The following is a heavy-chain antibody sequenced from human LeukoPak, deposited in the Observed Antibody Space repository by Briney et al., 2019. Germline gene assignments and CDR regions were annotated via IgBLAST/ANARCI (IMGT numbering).Heavy chain of an antibody. Sequence: GGSLRLSCAASGFTFRNYWMTWVRQAPGKGLEWVAHIKQDGSEKYYVDSVKGRFTISRDNAKNSQYLQMNSLRAEDTAVYYCARGTTGYWGQGTLVTVSS. CDR3: ARGTTGY. D-gene: IGHD1-1*01. J-gene: IGHJ4*02. V-gene: IGHV3-7*01. CDR2: IKQDGSEK. CDR1: GFTFRNYW.